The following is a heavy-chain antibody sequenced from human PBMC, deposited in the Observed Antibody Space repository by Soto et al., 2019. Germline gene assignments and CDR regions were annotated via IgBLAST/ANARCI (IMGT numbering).Heavy chain of an antibody. J-gene: IGHJ6*03. CDR3: AVAARARVTYYYYMDV. CDR2: IYYSGST. Sequence: SENLSLTCTVSGGSISSYYWSWIRQPPGKGLEWIGYIYYSGSTNYNPSLKSRVTISVDTSKNQCSLKLSSVTAADTAVYYCAVAARARVTYYYYMDVWGKGTTVTVSS. D-gene: IGHD5-18*01. CDR1: GGSISSYY. V-gene: IGHV4-59*12.